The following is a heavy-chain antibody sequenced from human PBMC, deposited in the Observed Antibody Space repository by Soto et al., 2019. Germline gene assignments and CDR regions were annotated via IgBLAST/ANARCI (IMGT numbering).Heavy chain of an antibody. V-gene: IGHV4-39*01. J-gene: IGHJ5*02. CDR1: GGSISSSSYY. CDR3: LRQTAVLVASPSYTWFDL. D-gene: IGHD2-15*01. Sequence: PSETLSLTCTVSGGSISSSSYYWGWIRQPPGKGLEWIGSIYYSGSTYYNPSLKSRVTISVHTSKNQFSLKLSSVTAADTAVYDCLRQTAVLVASPSYTWFDLWRHVTLVSVSS. CDR2: IYYSGST.